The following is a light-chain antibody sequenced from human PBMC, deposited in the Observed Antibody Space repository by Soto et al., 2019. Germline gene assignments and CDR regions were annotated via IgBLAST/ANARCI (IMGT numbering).Light chain of an antibody. V-gene: IGKV3-20*01. Sequence: DIVLTQSPGTLSLSAGERATLSCRASQSVSSNYLAWYQQKPGKAPKLLIYGASTRATGIPGRFSGSGSETDFTLTISRLEPEDFAVYYCQQFDTSPWTFGQGTKLDIK. CDR2: GAS. CDR3: QQFDTSPWT. J-gene: IGKJ2*02. CDR1: QSVSSNY.